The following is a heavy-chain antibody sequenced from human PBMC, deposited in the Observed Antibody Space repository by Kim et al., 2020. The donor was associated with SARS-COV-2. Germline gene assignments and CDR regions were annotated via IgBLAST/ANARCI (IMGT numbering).Heavy chain of an antibody. J-gene: IGHJ4*02. CDR1: GYSFTSYW. Sequence: GESLKISCKGSGYSFTSYWISWVRQMPGKGLEWMGRIDPSDSYTNYSPSFQGHVTISADKSISTAYLQWSSLKASDTAMYYCARLGSEMATIGYFDYWGQGTLVTVSS. D-gene: IGHD1-26*01. V-gene: IGHV5-10-1*01. CDR2: IDPSDSYT. CDR3: ARLGSEMATIGYFDY.